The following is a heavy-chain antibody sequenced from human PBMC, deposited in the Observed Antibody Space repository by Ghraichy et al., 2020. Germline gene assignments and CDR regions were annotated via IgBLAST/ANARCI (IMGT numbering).Heavy chain of an antibody. CDR1: GFPFSSYE. Sequence: AGSLRLSCAASGFPFSSYEMNWVRQAPGKGLEWVSYVSSLGTTIYYADSVKGRFTISRDNAKRSVFLQMNSLRAEDTAVYYCAREVEYYQFYGMDVWGQGTTVIVSS. D-gene: IGHD2-2*01. V-gene: IGHV3-48*03. CDR3: AREVEYYQFYGMDV. CDR2: VSSLGTTI. J-gene: IGHJ6*02.